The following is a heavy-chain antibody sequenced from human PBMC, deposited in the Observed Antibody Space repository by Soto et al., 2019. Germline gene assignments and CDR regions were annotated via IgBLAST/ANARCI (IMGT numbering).Heavy chain of an antibody. CDR1: GLTFSTYA. D-gene: IGHD6-13*01. CDR3: AKGFGSTWSFFDY. CDR2: ISDSGDAS. J-gene: IGHJ4*02. V-gene: IGHV3-23*01. Sequence: EVQLLESGGGLVQPGGSLRLSCAASGLTFSTYAMSWVRQAPGKGLERVAGISDSGDASFHADSVKGRFTISRDNSKNTLYLHMISLRAEDTAVYYCAKGFGSTWSFFDYWGQGVLVTVSS.